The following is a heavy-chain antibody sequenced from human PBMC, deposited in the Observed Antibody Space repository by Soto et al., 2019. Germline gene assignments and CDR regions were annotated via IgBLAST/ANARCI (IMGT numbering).Heavy chain of an antibody. CDR1: GFTFDDYA. CDR3: AKDMPNYDILTGYQSGGALDI. D-gene: IGHD3-9*01. V-gene: IGHV3-9*01. J-gene: IGHJ3*02. Sequence: GGSLRLSCAASGFTFDDYAMHWVRQAPGKGLEWVSGISWNSGSIGYADSVKGRFTISRDNAKNSLYLQMNSLRAEDTALYYCAKDMPNYDILTGYQSGGALDIWGQGTMVTVSS. CDR2: ISWNSGSI.